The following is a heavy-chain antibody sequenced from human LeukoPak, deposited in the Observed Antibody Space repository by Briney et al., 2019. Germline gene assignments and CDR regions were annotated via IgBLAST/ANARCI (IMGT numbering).Heavy chain of an antibody. D-gene: IGHD6-13*01. CDR2: IYYSGST. CDR3: ARHVSLGSWYLDY. J-gene: IGHJ4*02. Sequence: SETLSLTCTVSGGPISSYYWSWIRQPPGKGLEWIGYIYYSGSTNYNPSLKSRVTISVDTSKNQFSLKLSSVTAADTAVYYCARHVSLGSWYLDYWGQGTLVTVSS. CDR1: GGPISSYY. V-gene: IGHV4-59*08.